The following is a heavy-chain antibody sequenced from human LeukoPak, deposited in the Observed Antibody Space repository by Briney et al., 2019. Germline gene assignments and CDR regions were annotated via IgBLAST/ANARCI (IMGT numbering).Heavy chain of an antibody. CDR1: GGSFSGYY. Sequence: SETLSLTCAVYGGSFSGYYWSWIRQPPGKGLEWIGEINHSGSTNYNPSLKSRVTISVDTSKDQFSLKLSSVTAADTAVYYCARSPRVLRYFYGMDVWGQGTTVTVSS. CDR2: INHSGST. CDR3: ARSPRVLRYFYGMDV. D-gene: IGHD3-9*01. V-gene: IGHV4-34*01. J-gene: IGHJ6*02.